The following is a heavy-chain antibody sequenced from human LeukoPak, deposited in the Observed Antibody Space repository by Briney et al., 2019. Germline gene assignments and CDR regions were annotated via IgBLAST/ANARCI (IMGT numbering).Heavy chain of an antibody. J-gene: IGHJ4*02. CDR3: ASPGIAVADNDY. Sequence: SVKVSCKASGGTFSSYAISWVRQAPGLGLEWMGGIIPIFGTANYAQKFQGRVTITADESTSTAYMELSSLRSEDTAVYYCASPGIAVADNDYWGQGTLVTVSS. CDR2: IIPIFGTA. D-gene: IGHD6-19*01. V-gene: IGHV1-69*13. CDR1: GGTFSSYA.